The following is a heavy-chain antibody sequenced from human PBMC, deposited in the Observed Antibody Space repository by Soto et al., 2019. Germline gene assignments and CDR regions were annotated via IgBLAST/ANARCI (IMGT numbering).Heavy chain of an antibody. CDR3: ARAGGDTYYDSSGTA. Sequence: EVQLVESGGGLVKPGGSLRLSCAASGFTFSSYSMNWVRQAPGKGLEWVSSISSSSSYIYYADSVKGRFTISRDNAKNSLYLQMNSLRAEDTAVYYCARAGGDTYYDSSGTAWGQGTLVTVSS. J-gene: IGHJ5*02. CDR1: GFTFSSYS. D-gene: IGHD3-22*01. V-gene: IGHV3-21*01. CDR2: ISSSSSYI.